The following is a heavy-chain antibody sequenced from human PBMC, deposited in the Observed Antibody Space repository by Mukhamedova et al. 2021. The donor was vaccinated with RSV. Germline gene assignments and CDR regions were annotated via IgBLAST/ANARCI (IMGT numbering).Heavy chain of an antibody. V-gene: IGHV3-7*01. CDR3: VRDDSTGLFYFDH. D-gene: IGHD2-2*01. J-gene: IGHJ4*02. Sequence: GKGLERVANINEDGSVKLYLDSVKGRFTVSRDNAKNSLFLQMNSLRAEDSGHSFCVRDDSTGLFYFDHLGQGISVTCSS. CDR2: INEDGSVK.